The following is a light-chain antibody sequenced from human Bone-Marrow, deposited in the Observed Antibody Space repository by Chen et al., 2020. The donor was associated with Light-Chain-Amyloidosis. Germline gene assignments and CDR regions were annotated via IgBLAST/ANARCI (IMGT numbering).Light chain of an antibody. CDR2: EGY. CDR1: SIGTFNL. CDR3: GSYGGYSTFV. Sequence: QSDLTQPASVSGSPGQSVTISCTGHSIGTFNLVSWDQQSPGNAPKLIIYEGYRRPSEASDRVSGSPSGSTASPAIWGLQSEDGADDHCGSYGGYSTFVFGGWTKRTVL. J-gene: IGLJ2*01. V-gene: IGLV2-23*03.